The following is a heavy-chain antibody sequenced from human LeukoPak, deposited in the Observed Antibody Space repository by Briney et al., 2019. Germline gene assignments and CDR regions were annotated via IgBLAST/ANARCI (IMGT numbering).Heavy chain of an antibody. CDR1: GGSISSGSYY. J-gene: IGHJ5*02. CDR2: IYTSGST. D-gene: IGHD6-19*01. CDR3: ARSLEAVANWFDP. Sequence: SETLSLTCTVSGGSISSGSYYWSWIRQPAGKGLEWIGRIYTSGSTNYNPSLKSRVTISVDTSKNQFSLKLSSVTAADTAVYYCARSLEAVANWFDPWGQGTLVTVSS. V-gene: IGHV4-61*02.